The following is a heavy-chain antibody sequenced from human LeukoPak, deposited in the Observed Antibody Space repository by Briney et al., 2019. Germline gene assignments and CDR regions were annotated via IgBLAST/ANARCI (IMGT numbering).Heavy chain of an antibody. CDR3: ARPTDDYGVSY. Sequence: SETLSFTCTVSGGSISSSSYYWGWIRQPPGKGLEWIGSIYYSGSTYYNPSLKSRVTISVDTSKNQFSLKLSSVTAADTAVYYCARPTDDYGVSYWGQGTLVTVSS. CDR2: IYYSGST. CDR1: GGSISSSSYY. J-gene: IGHJ4*02. D-gene: IGHD4-17*01. V-gene: IGHV4-39*01.